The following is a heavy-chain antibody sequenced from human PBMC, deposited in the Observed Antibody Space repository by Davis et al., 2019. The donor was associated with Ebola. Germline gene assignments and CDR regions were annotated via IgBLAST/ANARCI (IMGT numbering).Heavy chain of an antibody. CDR1: GGSFSGYY. V-gene: IGHV4-34*01. Sequence: GSLRLSCAVYGGSFSGYYWSWIRQPPGKGLEWIGEINHSGSTNYNPSLKSRVTISVDTSKNQFSLKLSSVTAADTAVYYCARGRNIVVVPAANLYYYYGMDVWGQGTTVTVSS. CDR2: INHSGST. D-gene: IGHD2-2*01. J-gene: IGHJ6*02. CDR3: ARGRNIVVVPAANLYYYYGMDV.